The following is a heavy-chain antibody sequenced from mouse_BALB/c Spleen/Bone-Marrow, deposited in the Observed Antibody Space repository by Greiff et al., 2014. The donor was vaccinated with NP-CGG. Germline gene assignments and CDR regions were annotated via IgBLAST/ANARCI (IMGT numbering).Heavy chain of an antibody. V-gene: IGHV1-63*02. CDR2: IYCGGGYT. CDR3: AREGSY. Sequence: VKVVESGAELVRPGTSVKMSCKAAGYTFTNYWISWIKQRPGHGLEWIGDIYCGGGYTNYNEKFKGKATLTADTSSNTTYMHLSSLTSEDSAIYYCAREGSYWGQGTLVTVSA. CDR1: GYTFTNYW. J-gene: IGHJ3*01.